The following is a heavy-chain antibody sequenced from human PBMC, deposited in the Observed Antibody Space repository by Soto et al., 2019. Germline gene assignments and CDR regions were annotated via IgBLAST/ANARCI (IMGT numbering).Heavy chain of an antibody. D-gene: IGHD1-26*01. CDR2: IYYSGST. CDR3: ARDANGSQGSGMDV. Sequence: SETLSLTCTVSGGSISSGDYYWSWLRQPPGKGLEWIGYIYYSGSTYYHPSLRSRVLISVDTSKNQFSLKLSSVTAADTAVYYCARDANGSQGSGMDVWGQGTTVTVSS. J-gene: IGHJ6*02. V-gene: IGHV4-30-4*01. CDR1: GGSISSGDYY.